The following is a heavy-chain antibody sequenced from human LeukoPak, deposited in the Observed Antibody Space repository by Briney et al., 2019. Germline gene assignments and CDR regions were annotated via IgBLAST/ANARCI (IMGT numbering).Heavy chain of an antibody. D-gene: IGHD3-9*01. J-gene: IGHJ4*02. V-gene: IGHV4-59*06. Sequence: PSETLSLTCTVSGGSTSSYYWSWIRQHPGKGLEWIGYIYYSGSTYYNPSLKSRVTISVDTSKNQFSLKLSSVTAADTAVYYCARSVNYDILTGYYSYYFDYWGQGTLVTVSS. CDR1: GGSTSSYY. CDR3: ARSVNYDILTGYYSYYFDY. CDR2: IYYSGST.